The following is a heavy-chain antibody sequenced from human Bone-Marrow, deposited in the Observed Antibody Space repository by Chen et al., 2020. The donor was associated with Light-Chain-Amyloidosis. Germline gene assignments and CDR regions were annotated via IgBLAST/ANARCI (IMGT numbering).Heavy chain of an antibody. CDR3: AKDISYDDILPGYPADAFDI. CDR1: GFALSGYA. CDR2: ISGGGGSR. Sequence: EVQLVESGGGLLQRGGSLRLSCAASGFALSGYARRGGSQAGGKGLEGGATISGGGGSRYYGDSVKGRLTISRDNSKNALFVKVNSLRAEDTAVYYCAKDISYDDILPGYPADAFDIWGQGTMVTVSS. J-gene: IGHJ3*02. D-gene: IGHD3-9*01. V-gene: IGHV3-23*04.